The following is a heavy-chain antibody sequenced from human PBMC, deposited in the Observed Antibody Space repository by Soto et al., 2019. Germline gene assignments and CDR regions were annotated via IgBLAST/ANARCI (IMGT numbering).Heavy chain of an antibody. V-gene: IGHV4-30-4*01. Sequence: SETLSLTCTVSGGSMSSGDYYWSWIRQPPGKGLEWIGYIYYSGSTYYNPSLKSRVTISVDTSKNQFSLKLSSVTAADTAVYYCARVADYDFWSGYYWYFDYWGQGTLVTVSS. D-gene: IGHD3-3*01. CDR1: GGSMSSGDYY. CDR3: ARVADYDFWSGYYWYFDY. CDR2: IYYSGST. J-gene: IGHJ4*02.